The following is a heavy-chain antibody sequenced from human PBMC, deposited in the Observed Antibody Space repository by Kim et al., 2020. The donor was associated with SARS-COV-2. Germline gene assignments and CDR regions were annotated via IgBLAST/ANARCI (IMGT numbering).Heavy chain of an antibody. CDR2: IWYDGSNK. V-gene: IGHV3-33*01. CDR3: ARDYDILTGYYFDY. CDR1: GFTFSSYG. Sequence: GGSLGLSCAASGFTFSSYGMHWVRQAPGKGLEWVAVIWYDGSNKYYADSVKGRFTISRDNSKNTLYLQMNSLRAEDTAVYYCARDYDILTGYYFDYWGQGTLVTVSS. D-gene: IGHD3-9*01. J-gene: IGHJ4*02.